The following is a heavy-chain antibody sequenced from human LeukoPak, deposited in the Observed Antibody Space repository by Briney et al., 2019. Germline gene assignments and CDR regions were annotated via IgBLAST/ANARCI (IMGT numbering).Heavy chain of an antibody. V-gene: IGHV4-61*02. Sequence: SQTLSLTCTVSSDSISSGSYYWSWIRQPAGKRLEWIGRIYTSGITNYNPSLKSRVTISVDTSKNQFSLKLSSVTAADTAFYYCASEGVVRYLFDYWGQGTQVTVSS. J-gene: IGHJ4*02. CDR1: SDSISSGSYY. CDR3: ASEGVVRYLFDY. D-gene: IGHD3-3*01. CDR2: IYTSGIT.